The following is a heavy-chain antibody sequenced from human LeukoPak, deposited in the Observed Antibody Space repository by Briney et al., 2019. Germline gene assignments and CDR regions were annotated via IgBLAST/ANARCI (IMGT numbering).Heavy chain of an antibody. CDR3: ARLHAPGCTNGVCYEFDY. J-gene: IGHJ4*02. D-gene: IGHD2-8*01. CDR1: GYTFTSYA. V-gene: IGHV7-4-1*02. Sequence: ASVKVSCKASGYTFTSYAMNWVRQAGGQGLEWMGWINTNTGNPTYAQGFTGRFVFSLDTSVSTAYLQISSLKAEDTAVYYCARLHAPGCTNGVCYEFDYWGQGTLVTVSS. CDR2: INTNTGNP.